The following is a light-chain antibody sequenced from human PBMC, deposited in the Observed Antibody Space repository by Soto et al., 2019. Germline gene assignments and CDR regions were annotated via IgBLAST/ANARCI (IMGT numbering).Light chain of an antibody. J-gene: IGKJ1*01. CDR3: QQRSNWSGT. CDR1: QSVSSY. CDR2: DAS. Sequence: EIVLTQSPATLSLSPGERATLSCRASQSVSSYLAWYQQKPGQAPRLLIYDASNRATGIPARFSGSGSGTEFTLTISSLEPEDFAVYYCQQRSNWSGTFGQGTKVEIK. V-gene: IGKV3-11*01.